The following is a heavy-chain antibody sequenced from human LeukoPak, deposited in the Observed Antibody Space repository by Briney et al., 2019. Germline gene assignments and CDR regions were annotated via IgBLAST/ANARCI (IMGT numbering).Heavy chain of an antibody. D-gene: IGHD6-13*01. CDR2: IGTAGDT. Sequence: PGGSLRLSCAASGFTFSSYWMHWVRQATGKGLEWVSAIGTAGDTYYPGSVKGRFTISRENAKNSLYLQMNSLRAGDTAVYYCASSASSWPSTIYWGQGTLVTVSS. CDR1: GFTFSSYW. V-gene: IGHV3-13*01. J-gene: IGHJ4*02. CDR3: ASSASSWPSTIY.